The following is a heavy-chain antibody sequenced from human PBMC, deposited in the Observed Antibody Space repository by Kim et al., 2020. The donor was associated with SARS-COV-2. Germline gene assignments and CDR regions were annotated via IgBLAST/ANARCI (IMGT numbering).Heavy chain of an antibody. J-gene: IGHJ4*02. CDR1: GFTFSSYW. D-gene: IGHD2-2*01. CDR2: IKQDGSEK. Sequence: GGSLRLSCAASGFTFSSYWMSWVRQAPGKGLEWVANIKQDGSEKYYVDSVKGRFTISRDNAKNSLYLQMNSLRAEDTAVYYCARVDGDGYCSSTSCYLHYWGQGTLVTVSS. V-gene: IGHV3-7*03. CDR3: ARVDGDGYCSSTSCYLHY.